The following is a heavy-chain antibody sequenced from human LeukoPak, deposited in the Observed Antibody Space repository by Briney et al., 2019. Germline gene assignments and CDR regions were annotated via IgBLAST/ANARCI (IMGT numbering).Heavy chain of an antibody. CDR2: MGVSGDNV. J-gene: IGHJ3*02. V-gene: IGHV3-23*01. D-gene: IGHD4-17*01. CDR1: GFTFSAYG. CDR3: AKDPTGDYVGAFNT. Sequence: GGSLRLSCAASGFTFSAYGVTWVRQAPGKGLEWVSSMGVSGDNVHYADSVKGRFAISRDNSKNTLYLQTNRLRADVAALYYFAKDPTGDYVGAFNTSGQGTMVIVSS.